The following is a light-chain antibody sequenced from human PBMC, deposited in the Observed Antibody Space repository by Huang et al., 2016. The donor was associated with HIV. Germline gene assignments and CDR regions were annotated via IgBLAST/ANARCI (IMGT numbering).Light chain of an antibody. J-gene: IGKJ1*01. CDR3: QQYNTSPRT. CDR2: GSS. Sequence: ENLMTQSPSTLSVSPGESATLSCRASQSVFKNLAWYQQKPGQAPKLLIYGSSTRAAGIPARFSGSGSGTEFTLTISSLQSEEFAVYYCQQYNTSPRTFGQGTKVEV. V-gene: IGKV3-15*01. CDR1: QSVFKN.